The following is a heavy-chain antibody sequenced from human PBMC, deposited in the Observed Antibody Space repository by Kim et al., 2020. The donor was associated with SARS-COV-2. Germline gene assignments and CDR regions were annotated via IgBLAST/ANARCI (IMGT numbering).Heavy chain of an antibody. J-gene: IGHJ4*02. CDR2: ISAYNGNT. Sequence: ASVKVSCKASGYTFTSYGISWVRQAPGQGLEWMGWISAYNGNTNYAQKLQGRVTMTTDTSTSTAYMELRSLRSDDTAVYYCARVSLLYCSGGSCYPPGGYWGQGTLVTVSS. V-gene: IGHV1-18*01. CDR1: GYTFTSYG. D-gene: IGHD2-15*01. CDR3: ARVSLLYCSGGSCYPPGGY.